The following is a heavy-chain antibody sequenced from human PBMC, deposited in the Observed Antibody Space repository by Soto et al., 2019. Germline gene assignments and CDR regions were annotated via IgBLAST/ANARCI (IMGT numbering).Heavy chain of an antibody. D-gene: IGHD3-22*01. J-gene: IGHJ4*02. CDR1: GFSFSNAW. CDR2: IKSKTDGGTT. Sequence: GGSLRLSCAACGFSFSNAWMNWVRKAPGKGLEWVGRIKSKTDGGTTDYAAPVKGRFTISRDDSKNTLYLQMNSLKTEDTAVYYCTTSPSSGYSDYWGQGTLVTVSS. V-gene: IGHV3-15*07. CDR3: TTSPSSGYSDY.